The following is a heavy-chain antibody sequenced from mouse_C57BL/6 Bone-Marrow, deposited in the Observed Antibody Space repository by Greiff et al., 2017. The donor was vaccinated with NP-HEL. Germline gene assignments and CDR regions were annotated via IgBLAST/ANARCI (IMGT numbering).Heavy chain of an antibody. D-gene: IGHD2-4*01. CDR2: IYPGSGST. V-gene: IGHV1-55*01. CDR1: GYTFTSYW. J-gene: IGHJ1*03. CDR3: ARRGLCYDYDDWYFDV. Sequence: QVQLQQPGAELVKPGASVKMSCKASGYTFTSYWITWVKQRPGQGLEWIGDIYPGSGSTNYNEKFKSKATLTVDTSSSTAYMQLSSLTSEDSAVYYCARRGLCYDYDDWYFDVWGTGTTVTVSS.